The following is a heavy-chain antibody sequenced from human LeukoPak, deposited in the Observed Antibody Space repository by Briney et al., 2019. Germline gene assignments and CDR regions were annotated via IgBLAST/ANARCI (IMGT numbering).Heavy chain of an antibody. CDR2: IYYSGST. D-gene: IGHD6-13*01. V-gene: IGHV4-59*01. Sequence: PSETLSLTCTVSGGSISSYYWSWIRQPPGKGLEWIGYIYYSGSTNYNPSLKSRVTISVDTSKNQFSLKLSSVTAADTAVYYCARLLAAAGLIYFDYWGQGTLVTVCS. CDR3: ARLLAAAGLIYFDY. CDR1: GGSISSYY. J-gene: IGHJ4*02.